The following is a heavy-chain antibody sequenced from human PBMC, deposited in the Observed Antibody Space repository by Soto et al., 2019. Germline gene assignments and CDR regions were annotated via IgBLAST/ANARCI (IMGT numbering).Heavy chain of an antibody. CDR3: ASSSTVLLPTAMTGWFDP. V-gene: IGHV3-23*01. D-gene: IGHD2-2*01. Sequence: EVQLLESGGGLVQPGGSLRLSCAASGFTFSSYAMSWVRQAPGKGLEWVSTISNSGGRTYYAASVKGRFAISRDNSMNALYLQMTSLRPEDTAIYYCASSSTVLLPTAMTGWFDPWGQGTLVTVSS. CDR1: GFTFSSYA. J-gene: IGHJ5*02. CDR2: ISNSGGRT.